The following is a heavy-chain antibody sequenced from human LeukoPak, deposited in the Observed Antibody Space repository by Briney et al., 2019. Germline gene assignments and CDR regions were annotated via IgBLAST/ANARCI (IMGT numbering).Heavy chain of an antibody. Sequence: SETLSLTCAVYGGSFSGYYWSWIRQHPGKGLEWIGYIYYSGSTYYNPSLKSRVTISVDTSKNQFSLKLSSVTAADTAVYYCASFYDSSGYWINDFDYWGQGTLVTVSS. V-gene: IGHV4-31*11. CDR2: IYYSGST. CDR1: GGSFSGYY. CDR3: ASFYDSSGYWINDFDY. D-gene: IGHD3-22*01. J-gene: IGHJ4*02.